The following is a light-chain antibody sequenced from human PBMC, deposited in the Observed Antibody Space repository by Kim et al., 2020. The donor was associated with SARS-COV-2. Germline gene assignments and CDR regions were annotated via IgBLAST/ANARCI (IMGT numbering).Light chain of an antibody. Sequence: SYELTQPPSVSVSPGQTASITCSGDKLGDKYACWYQQKPGQSPVLVIYQDSKRPSGIPERFSGSNSGNTATLTISGTQAMDEADYYCQAWDSSTPCVFGGGTQLTVL. CDR3: QAWDSSTPCV. CDR2: QDS. CDR1: KLGDKY. J-gene: IGLJ2*01. V-gene: IGLV3-1*01.